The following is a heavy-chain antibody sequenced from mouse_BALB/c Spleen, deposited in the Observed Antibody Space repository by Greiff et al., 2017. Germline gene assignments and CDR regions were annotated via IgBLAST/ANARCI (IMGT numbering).Heavy chain of an antibody. J-gene: IGHJ3*01. D-gene: IGHD1-1*01. CDR3: ATLRGFAY. CDR2: ISYSGST. Sequence: EVQLVESGPGLVKPSQSLSLTCTVTGYSITSDYAWNWIRQFPGNKLEWMGYISYSGSTSYNPSLKSRISITRDTSKNQFFLQLNSVTTEDTATYYCATLRGFAYWGQGTLVTVSA. CDR1: GYSITSDYA. V-gene: IGHV3-2*02.